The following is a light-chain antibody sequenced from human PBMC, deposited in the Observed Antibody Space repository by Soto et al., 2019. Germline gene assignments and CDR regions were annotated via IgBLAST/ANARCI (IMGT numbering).Light chain of an antibody. CDR3: HSYDSGLSGSV. Sequence: QSALTQPASVSGAPGQRVTISCPGSDSNIGEYFDIHWYQQLPGTAPKLLIYGNNNRPSGVPDRFSASRSGTSASLAITGLQPEDEADYYCHSYDSGLSGSVFGGGTKLTVL. CDR2: GNN. V-gene: IGLV1-40*01. CDR1: DSNIGEYFD. J-gene: IGLJ3*02.